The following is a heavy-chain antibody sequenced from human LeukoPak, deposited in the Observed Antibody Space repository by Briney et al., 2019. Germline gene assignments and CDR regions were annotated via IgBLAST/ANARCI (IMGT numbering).Heavy chain of an antibody. CDR1: GFTFSSYS. CDR3: ARASFLSGSYGY. CDR2: ISSSSSYI. V-gene: IGHV3-21*01. Sequence: GGSLRLSCAASGFTFSSYSMNWVRQAPGKGLEWVSSISSSSSYIYYADSVKGRFTISRDNAKNSLYLQMNRLRAEDTAVYYCARASFLSGSYGYWGQGTLVTVSS. D-gene: IGHD3-10*01. J-gene: IGHJ4*02.